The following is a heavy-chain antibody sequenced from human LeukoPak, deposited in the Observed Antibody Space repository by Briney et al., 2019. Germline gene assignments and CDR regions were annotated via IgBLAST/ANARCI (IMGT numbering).Heavy chain of an antibody. J-gene: IGHJ4*02. D-gene: IGHD3-22*01. CDR3: ARGQRITMTD. V-gene: IGHV4-34*01. CDR1: GGSISSYY. CDR2: INHSGST. Sequence: PSETLSLTCTVSGGSISSYYWGWIRQPPGKGLEWIGEINHSGSTNYNPSLKSRVAISVDTSRNQFSLRLSSVTAADTAVYYCARGQRITMTDWGQGTLVTVSS.